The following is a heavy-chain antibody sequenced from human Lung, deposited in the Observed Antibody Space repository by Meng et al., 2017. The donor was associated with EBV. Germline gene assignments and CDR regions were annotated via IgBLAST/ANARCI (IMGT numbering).Heavy chain of an antibody. CDR2: INTHTGNP. CDR1: GYNFINYA. V-gene: IGHV7-4-1*02. Sequence: QVELVQSGSELKKPGASVKVSCKASGYNFINYAINWVRQAPGQGLEWMGWINTHTGNPTYGQGFTGRFVLSSDTSVSTANLQISSLKAEDTAVYYCARGGPYPDSSGFHWYFDLWGRGTLVTVSS. D-gene: IGHD3-22*01. J-gene: IGHJ2*01. CDR3: ARGGPYPDSSGFHWYFDL.